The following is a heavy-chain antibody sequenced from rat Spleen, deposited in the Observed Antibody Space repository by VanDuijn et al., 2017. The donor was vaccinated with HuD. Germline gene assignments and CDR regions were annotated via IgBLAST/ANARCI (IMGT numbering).Heavy chain of an antibody. CDR1: GFTFSDYA. CDR3: ARNGYYMFAY. J-gene: IGHJ3*01. V-gene: IGHV5-17*01. Sequence: EVQLVGSGGGLVQPGNSLKLSCAASGFTFSDYAMAWVRQSPEKGLEWVATILYDGSSAYYRDSVKGRFTISRDNTKNTLYLQMDSLKSEDTATYYCARNGYYMFAYWGQGTLVTVSS. CDR2: ILYDGSSA. D-gene: IGHD1-2*01.